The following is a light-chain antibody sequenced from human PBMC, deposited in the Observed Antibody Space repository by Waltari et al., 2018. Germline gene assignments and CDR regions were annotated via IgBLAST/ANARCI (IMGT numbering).Light chain of an antibody. CDR3: QQYNTYSS. V-gene: IGKV1-5*03. CDR2: KAS. J-gene: IGKJ2*01. CDR1: QSISNW. Sequence: DIQMTQSTSSMSASVGDSVTITCRASQSISNWLAWYQQKPGKVPIFLIYKASILKSGVPSRFSGSGSGTQFTITISSLQPGDFATYYFQQYNTYSSFGQGTKLEIK.